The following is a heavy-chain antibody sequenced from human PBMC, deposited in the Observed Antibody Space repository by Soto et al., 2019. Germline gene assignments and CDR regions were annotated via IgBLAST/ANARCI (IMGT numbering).Heavy chain of an antibody. CDR2: IYYNGST. CDR3: AGQFWFGESRFDF. J-gene: IGHJ4*02. V-gene: IGHV4-59*01. D-gene: IGHD3-10*01. Sequence: QVQLQESGPGLVKPSETLSLTCTVSGGSISGYYWSWLRQPPGKGLEWIGYIYYNGSTNYNPSLKSRVTILVDTSKNQFSLRLSSVTAADTAVYYCAGQFWFGESRFDFWGQGTLVTVSS. CDR1: GGSISGYY.